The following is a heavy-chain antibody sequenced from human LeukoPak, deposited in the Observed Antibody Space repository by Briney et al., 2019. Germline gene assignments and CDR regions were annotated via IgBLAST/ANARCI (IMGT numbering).Heavy chain of an antibody. CDR2: INTNTGNA. D-gene: IGHD2-15*01. CDR3: ARGRCSGGSCYSFVDY. V-gene: IGHV7-4-1*02. Sequence: ASVKVSCKASVYTFTSYAMNWVRQAPGQGLEWMGRINTNTGNATYAQGFTGRFVSSLDTSVSTAYLQISSLKAEDTAVYYCARGRCSGGSCYSFVDYWGQGTLVTVSS. J-gene: IGHJ4*02. CDR1: VYTFTSYA.